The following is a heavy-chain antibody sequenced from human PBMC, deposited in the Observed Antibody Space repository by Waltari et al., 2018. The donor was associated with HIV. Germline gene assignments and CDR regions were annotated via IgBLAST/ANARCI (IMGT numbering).Heavy chain of an antibody. V-gene: IGHV1-69*12. Sequence: QVQLVQSGAAVKKPGSSVKVSCKASGDTFSSYAISWVRQAPGQGLEWMGGIIPVLGTTNYAQKFQGRVTITADESTSTAYMELSSLRSEDTAVYYCASPISPGGMYYYGMDVWGQGTTVTVSS. D-gene: IGHD3-16*01. CDR1: GDTFSSYA. CDR2: IIPVLGTT. J-gene: IGHJ6*02. CDR3: ASPISPGGMYYYGMDV.